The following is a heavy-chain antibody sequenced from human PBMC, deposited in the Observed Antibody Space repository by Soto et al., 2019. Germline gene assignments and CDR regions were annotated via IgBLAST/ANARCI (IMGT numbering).Heavy chain of an antibody. V-gene: IGHV1-2*02. D-gene: IGHD3-3*01. CDR2: INPNSGGT. CDR3: ARDLDAPFGVVPNYYYYYGMDV. Sequence: ASVKVSCKASGYTFTGYYMHWVRQAPGQGLEWMGWINPNSGGTNYAQKFQGRVTMTRDTSISTAYMELSRLRSDDTAVYYCARDLDAPFGVVPNYYYYYGMDVWGQGTAV. J-gene: IGHJ6*02. CDR1: GYTFTGYY.